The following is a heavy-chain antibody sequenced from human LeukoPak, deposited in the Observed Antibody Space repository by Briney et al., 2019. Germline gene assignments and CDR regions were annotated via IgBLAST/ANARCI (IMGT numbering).Heavy chain of an antibody. D-gene: IGHD1-1*01. CDR1: GFTFSSYA. V-gene: IGHV3-23*01. CDR2: ISGSGGST. CDR3: ARDPYNGAYSEGYYYYYMDV. J-gene: IGHJ6*03. Sequence: GGSLRLSCAASGFTFSSYAMSWVRQAPGKGLEWISAISGSGGSTYYADSVKGRFTISRDNSKNTLYLQMNSLRVEDTAIYYCARDPYNGAYSEGYYYYYMDVWGKGTTVTVSS.